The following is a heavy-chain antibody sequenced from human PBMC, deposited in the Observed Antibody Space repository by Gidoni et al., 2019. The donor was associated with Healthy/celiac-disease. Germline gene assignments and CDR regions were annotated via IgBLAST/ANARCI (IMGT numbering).Heavy chain of an antibody. CDR2: IIPIFGTA. CDR1: GGTFSSYA. CDR3: SCHVLVVVVAAYCPLDY. J-gene: IGHJ4*02. Sequence: QVQLVQSGAEVKKPGSSVKVSCKASGGTFSSYAISWVRQAPGQGLEWMGGIIPIFGTANYAQKFQGRVTITADESTSTAYMELSSLRSEDTAVYYCSCHVLVVVVAAYCPLDYWGQGTLVTVSS. D-gene: IGHD2-15*01. V-gene: IGHV1-69*01.